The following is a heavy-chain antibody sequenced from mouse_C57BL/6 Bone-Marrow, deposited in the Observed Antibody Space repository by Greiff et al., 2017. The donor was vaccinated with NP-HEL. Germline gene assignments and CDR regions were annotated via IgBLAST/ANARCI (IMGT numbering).Heavy chain of an antibody. CDR1: GYTFTSYW. CDR3: ARTSGYAMDY. V-gene: IGHV1-64*01. CDR2: IHPNSGST. D-gene: IGHD6-1*01. Sequence: QVHVKQSGAELVKPGASVKMSCKASGYTFTSYWMHWVKQRPGQGLEWIGMIHPNSGSTNYNEKFKSKATLTVDKSSSTAYMQLSSLTSEDSAVYYCARTSGYAMDYWGQGTSVTVSS. J-gene: IGHJ4*01.